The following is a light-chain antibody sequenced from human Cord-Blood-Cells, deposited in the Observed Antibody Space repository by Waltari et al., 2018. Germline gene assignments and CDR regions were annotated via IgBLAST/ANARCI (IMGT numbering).Light chain of an antibody. CDR3: AAWDDSLSGVV. Sequence: QSVLTQPPSASGTPGQRVTISCSGSSSNIGSNYVYWYQQLPGTAPTLLIYRNNQRPSGVPALFSGSKSGTSASLAISGLRSEDEADYYCAAWDDSLSGVVFGGGTKLTVL. J-gene: IGLJ2*01. CDR2: RNN. V-gene: IGLV1-47*01. CDR1: SSNIGSNY.